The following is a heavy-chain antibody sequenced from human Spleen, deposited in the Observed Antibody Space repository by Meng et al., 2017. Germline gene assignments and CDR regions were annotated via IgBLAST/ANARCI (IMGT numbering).Heavy chain of an antibody. CDR1: GYTFTGYY. J-gene: IGHJ4*02. V-gene: IGHV1-2*02. CDR2: VNPSGGGT. Sequence: ASVKVSCKASGYTFTGYYIHWVRQAPGHGLEWVGWVNPSGGGTTYPQKFQGRVTMTRDTSISTAYMELTTLRSDDTAVYYCASQAYNDYYFDYWGQGTLVTVSS. CDR3: ASQAYNDYYFDY. D-gene: IGHD4/OR15-4a*01.